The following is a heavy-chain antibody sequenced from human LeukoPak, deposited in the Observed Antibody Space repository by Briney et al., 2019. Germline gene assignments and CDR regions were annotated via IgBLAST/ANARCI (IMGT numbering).Heavy chain of an antibody. CDR3: AKVGYSYGLGDAFDI. CDR1: GFTFSSYD. J-gene: IGHJ3*02. D-gene: IGHD5-18*01. Sequence: SGESLRLSCAASGFTFSSYDRSWVRQAPGKGLEWVSAISGSGGSTYYADSVKRRFTISRDNSKNTLYLQMNSLRAEDKAAYYCAKVGYSYGLGDAFDIWGQGTMVTVSS. V-gene: IGHV3-23*01. CDR2: ISGSGGST.